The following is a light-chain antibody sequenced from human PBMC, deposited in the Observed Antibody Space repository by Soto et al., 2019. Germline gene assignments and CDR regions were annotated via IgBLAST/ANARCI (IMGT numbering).Light chain of an antibody. CDR1: QGISSY. CDR3: QQLNSYPQLT. J-gene: IGKJ4*01. CDR2: AAS. V-gene: IGKV1-9*01. Sequence: DIPLTQSPSFLSASVGDRVTITCRASQGISSYLAWYQQKPGKAPNLLIYAASTLQSGVPSRFSGSGSGTEFTLTTSSLQPEDFATYDCQQLNSYPQLTFGGGTKVEIK.